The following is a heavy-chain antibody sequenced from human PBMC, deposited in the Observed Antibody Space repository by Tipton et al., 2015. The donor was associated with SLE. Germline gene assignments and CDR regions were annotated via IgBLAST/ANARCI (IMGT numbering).Heavy chain of an antibody. Sequence: TLSLTCTVSGGSISRYYLSWVRQPAGKGLEWIGRIYTGGNTKYNPSLQSRVTLSVDASKDQFSLKLTSATAADTAVYYCARVGLLGPDAFYIWGQGRMVTVS. CDR2: IYTGGNT. CDR3: ARVGLLGPDAFYI. V-gene: IGHV4-4*07. D-gene: IGHD1-26*01. J-gene: IGHJ3*02. CDR1: GGSISRYY.